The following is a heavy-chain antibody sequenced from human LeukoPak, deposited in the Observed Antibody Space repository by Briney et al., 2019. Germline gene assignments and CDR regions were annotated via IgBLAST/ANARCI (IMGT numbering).Heavy chain of an antibody. Sequence: GESLKISCKGSGYSFTSYWIGWVRQVPGKGLESMGIIYPGDSDTRYSPSFQGQVTISADKSISTAYLQWSSLKASDTAMYYCASLSDYDILTGSDYGMDVWGQGTTVTVSS. V-gene: IGHV5-51*01. CDR2: IYPGDSDT. J-gene: IGHJ6*02. CDR3: ASLSDYDILTGSDYGMDV. CDR1: GYSFTSYW. D-gene: IGHD3-9*01.